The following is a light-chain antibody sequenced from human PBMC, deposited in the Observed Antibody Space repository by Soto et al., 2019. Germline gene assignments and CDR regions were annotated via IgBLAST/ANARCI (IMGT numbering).Light chain of an antibody. CDR1: SSNIGRNT. CDR3: SAWDDSLDGVV. V-gene: IGLV1-44*01. Sequence: QSVLTQPPSTSGTPGQRVPISCSGSSSNIGRNTVNWYQQVPGTAPKLLIYGNNQRPSGVPDRFSGSKSGTSASLAISGLRSEYEADYYCSAWDDSLDGVVFGGGTKVSVL. J-gene: IGLJ2*01. CDR2: GNN.